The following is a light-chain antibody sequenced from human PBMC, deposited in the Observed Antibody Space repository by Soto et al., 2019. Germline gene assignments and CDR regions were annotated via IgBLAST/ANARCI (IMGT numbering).Light chain of an antibody. V-gene: IGLV2-14*01. Sequence: QSALSQPASLSGSPGQSITISCTGTSSDVGGYKYVSWYQQHPGKAPKLMIYEVSNRPSGVSNRFSGSKSGNTASLTISGLQAEDEADYYCSSYTSSSPCVFGTGTKVTGL. J-gene: IGLJ1*01. CDR2: EVS. CDR3: SSYTSSSPCV. CDR1: SSDVGGYKY.